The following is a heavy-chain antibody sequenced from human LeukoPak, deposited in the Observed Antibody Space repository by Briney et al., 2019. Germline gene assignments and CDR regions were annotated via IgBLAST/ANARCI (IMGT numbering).Heavy chain of an antibody. CDR1: GYTFTGYY. D-gene: IGHD3-3*01. J-gene: IGHJ3*02. CDR3: AFAGYDFWSGYHDAFDI. V-gene: IGHV1-2*02. Sequence: GASVKVSCKASGYTFTGYYMHWVRQAPGQGLEWMGWINPNSGGTNYAQKFQGRVTMTRDTSISTAYMELSRLRSDDTAVYYCAFAGYDFWSGYHDAFDIWGQGTMVTVSS. CDR2: INPNSGGT.